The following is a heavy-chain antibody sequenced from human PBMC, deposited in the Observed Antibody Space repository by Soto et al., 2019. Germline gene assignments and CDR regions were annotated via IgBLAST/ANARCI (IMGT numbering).Heavy chain of an antibody. CDR3: AKDLFDIVVVPAAILPLDAFDI. V-gene: IGHV3-23*01. J-gene: IGHJ3*02. CDR2: ISGSGGST. D-gene: IGHD2-2*01. CDR1: GFTFSSYA. Sequence: GGSLRLSCAASGFTFSSYAMSWGRQAPGKGLEWVSAISGSGGSTYYADSVKGRFTISRDNSKNTLYLQMNSLRAEDTAVYYCAKDLFDIVVVPAAILPLDAFDIWGQGTMVTVSS.